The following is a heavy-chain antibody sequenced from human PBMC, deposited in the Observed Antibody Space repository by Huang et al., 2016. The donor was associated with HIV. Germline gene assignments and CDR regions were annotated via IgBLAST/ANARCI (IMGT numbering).Heavy chain of an antibody. V-gene: IGHV3-30*02. CDR2: IRYDGNKD. CDR3: VKERGSSRARSSFDF. CDR1: GFPFCSFG. Sequence: QVRLVESGGGVVQPGASLTLSCSASGFPFCSFGMVWVRQAPGKGLGWVSFIRYDGNKDYLTGSVKGRFTISRDNSNNTLYLRMNSLRPEDTAVYYCVKERGSSRARSSFDFWGQGTSVIVSS. J-gene: IGHJ3*01. D-gene: IGHD6-13*01.